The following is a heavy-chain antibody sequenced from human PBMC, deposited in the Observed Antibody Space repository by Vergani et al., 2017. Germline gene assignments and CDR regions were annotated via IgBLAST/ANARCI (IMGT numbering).Heavy chain of an antibody. V-gene: IGHV2-5*01. CDR1: GFSLSTSGVG. J-gene: IGHJ4*02. D-gene: IGHD6-19*01. CDR3: ARIRKTVAGRLIDY. CDR2: IYWNDDK. Sequence: QITLKESGPTLVKPTQTLTLTCTFSGFSLSTSGVGVGWIRQPPGKALEWLALIYWNDDKRYSPSLKSRLTITKDTSKNQVVLTMTNMDPVDTATYYCARIRKTVAGRLIDYWGQGTLVTVSS.